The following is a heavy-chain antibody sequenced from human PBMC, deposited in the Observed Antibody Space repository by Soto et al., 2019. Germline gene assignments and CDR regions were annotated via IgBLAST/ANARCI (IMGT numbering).Heavy chain of an antibody. D-gene: IGHD3-3*01. V-gene: IGHV4-30-4*01. CDR2: IYYSGST. J-gene: IGHJ5*02. CDR1: GGSISSGDYY. CDR3: ARDTLSYYDFWSGRAGGWFDP. Sequence: PSETLSLTCTVSGGSISSGDYYWSWIRQPPGKGLEWIGYIYYSGSTYYNPSLKSRVTISVGTSKNQFSLKLSSVTAADTAVYYCARDTLSYYDFWSGRAGGWFDPWGQGILVTVSS.